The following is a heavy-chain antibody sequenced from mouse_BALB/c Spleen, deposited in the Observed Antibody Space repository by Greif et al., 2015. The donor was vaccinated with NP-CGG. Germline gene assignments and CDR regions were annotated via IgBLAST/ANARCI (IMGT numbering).Heavy chain of an antibody. Sequence: QVQLQQSGPGLVAPSQSLSITCTVSGFSLTDYGVSWIRQPPGKGLEWLGVIWGGGSTYYNSALKSRLSISKDNSKSQVFLKMNSLQTDDTAMYYCAKHQPYRYEGWVDYWGQGTTLTVSS. CDR2: IWGGGST. J-gene: IGHJ2*01. CDR1: GFSLTDYG. CDR3: AKHQPYRYEGWVDY. V-gene: IGHV2-6-5*01. D-gene: IGHD2-14*01.